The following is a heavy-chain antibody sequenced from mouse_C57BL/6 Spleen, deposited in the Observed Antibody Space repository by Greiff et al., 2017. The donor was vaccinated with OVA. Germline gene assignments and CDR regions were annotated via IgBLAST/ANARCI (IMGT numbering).Heavy chain of an antibody. CDR3: ARAAYDYAGAMYY. Sequence: QVQLQQPGAELVRPGSSVKLSCKASGYTFTRYWMDWVKQRPGQGLEWIGKIYPSDSETHYNQKFKDKATLTVDKSSSTAYMQLSILTSEDAAVYYCARAAYDYAGAMYYWGQGTSVTVSS. D-gene: IGHD2-4*01. V-gene: IGHV1-61*01. J-gene: IGHJ4*01. CDR2: IYPSDSET. CDR1: GYTFTRYW.